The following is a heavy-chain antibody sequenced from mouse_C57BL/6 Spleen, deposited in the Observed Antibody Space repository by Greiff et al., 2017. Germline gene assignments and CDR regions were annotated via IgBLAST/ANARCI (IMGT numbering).Heavy chain of an antibody. CDR2: IYPGDGDT. CDR1: GYAFSSYW. V-gene: IGHV1-80*01. J-gene: IGHJ2*01. Sequence: QVQLQQSGAELVKPGASVKISCKASGYAFSSYWMNWVKQRPGKGLEWIGQIYPGDGDTNYNGKFKGKATLTADKSSSTAYMQLSSLTSEDSAVYFCAREFITTVVATDYWGQGTTLTVSS. CDR3: AREFITTVVATDY. D-gene: IGHD1-1*01.